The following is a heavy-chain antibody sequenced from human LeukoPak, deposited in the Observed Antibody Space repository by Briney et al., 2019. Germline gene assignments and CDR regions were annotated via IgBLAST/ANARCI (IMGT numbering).Heavy chain of an antibody. J-gene: IGHJ4*02. CDR3: ARVDYDSSGYHFDY. D-gene: IGHD3-22*01. Sequence: SETLSLTCTVSGGSISSYYWGWIRQPPGKGLEWIGYIYYSGSTYYNPSLKSRVTISVDTSKNQFSLKLSSVTAADTAVYYCARVDYDSSGYHFDYWGQGTLVTVSS. V-gene: IGHV4-59*12. CDR1: GGSISSYY. CDR2: IYYSGST.